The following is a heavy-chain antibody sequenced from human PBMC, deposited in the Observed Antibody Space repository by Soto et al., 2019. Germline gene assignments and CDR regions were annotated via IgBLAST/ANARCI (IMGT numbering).Heavy chain of an antibody. J-gene: IGHJ4*02. Sequence: PGGSLRLSCAASGFTFNNFGMHWVRQAPGKGLEWVAVMWSNGISKSYTDSVKGRITISRDNSKNTLYLELNTLTVEDTALYFCARGKGGRNSGDPFDYWGPGTLVTVSS. CDR2: MWSNGISK. V-gene: IGHV3-33*01. D-gene: IGHD6-19*01. CDR3: ARGKGGRNSGDPFDY. CDR1: GFTFNNFG.